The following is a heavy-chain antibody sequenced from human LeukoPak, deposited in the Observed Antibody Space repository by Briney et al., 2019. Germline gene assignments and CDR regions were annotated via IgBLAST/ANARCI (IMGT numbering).Heavy chain of an antibody. CDR2: IYYSGST. V-gene: IGHV4-39*07. J-gene: IGHJ4*02. D-gene: IGHD6-13*01. Sequence: PSETLSLTCTVSGGSISSSSYYWGWIRQPPGKGLEWIGSIYYSGSTYYNPSLKSRVTISVDTSKNQFSLKLSSVTAADTAVYYCATGYSSSWLPHHTNNYFDYWGQGTLVTVSS. CDR3: ATGYSSSWLPHHTNNYFDY. CDR1: GGSISSSSYY.